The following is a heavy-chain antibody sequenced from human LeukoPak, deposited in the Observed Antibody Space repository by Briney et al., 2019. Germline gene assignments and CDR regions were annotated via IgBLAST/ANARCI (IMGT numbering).Heavy chain of an antibody. J-gene: IGHJ6*02. Sequence: SETLSLTCAVYGESFSGYYWSWLRQPPGKGLEWIGEINHSGSTNYNPSLKSRVTISVDTSKNQFSLKLSSVTAADTAVYYCARSVYDISSYYYGMDVWGQGTTVTVSS. CDR1: GESFSGYY. V-gene: IGHV4-34*01. D-gene: IGHD3-9*01. CDR2: INHSGST. CDR3: ARSVYDISSYYYGMDV.